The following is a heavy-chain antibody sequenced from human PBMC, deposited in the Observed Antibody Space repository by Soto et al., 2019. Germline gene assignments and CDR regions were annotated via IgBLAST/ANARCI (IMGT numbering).Heavy chain of an antibody. D-gene: IGHD3-3*01. J-gene: IGHJ5*02. Sequence: PSETLSLTCTVSGDSTNSIGAYYWSWIRQHPGKGLEWIGYIYYSGSTYYNPSLKSRVTISVDTSKNQFSLKLSSVTAADTAVYYCARYPLYDFWSGSEGFDPWGQGTLVTVSS. CDR3: ARYPLYDFWSGSEGFDP. V-gene: IGHV4-31*03. CDR1: GDSTNSIGAYY. CDR2: IYYSGST.